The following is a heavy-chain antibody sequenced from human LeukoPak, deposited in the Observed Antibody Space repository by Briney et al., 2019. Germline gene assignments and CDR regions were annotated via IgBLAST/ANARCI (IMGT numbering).Heavy chain of an antibody. V-gene: IGHV1-24*01. CDR2: FDLEDGET. CDR3: AKGGYYYGLDV. D-gene: IGHD1-26*01. CDR1: GYSLTELS. J-gene: IGHJ6*02. Sequence: ASVKVSCKVSGYSLTELSMHWVRQAPGKGLEWMGGFDLEDGETVYAQKFQGRVSMTEDTSTDTAYMELSSLSSEDTAVYYCAKGGYYYGLDVWGQGTTVTVSS.